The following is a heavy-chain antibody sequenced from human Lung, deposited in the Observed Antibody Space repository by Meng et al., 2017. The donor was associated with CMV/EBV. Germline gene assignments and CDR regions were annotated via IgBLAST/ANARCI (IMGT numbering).Heavy chain of an antibody. CDR1: GFTFDDYA. CDR3: AKESSGFDY. CDR2: ISWNSGSI. Sequence: SLKISCAASGFTFDDYAMHWVRQAPGKGLEWVSGISWNSGSIGYADSMKGRFTISRDNAKNSLYLQMNSLRAEDTALYYCAKESSGFDYWGQGTLVTVSS. D-gene: IGHD6-19*01. V-gene: IGHV3-9*01. J-gene: IGHJ4*02.